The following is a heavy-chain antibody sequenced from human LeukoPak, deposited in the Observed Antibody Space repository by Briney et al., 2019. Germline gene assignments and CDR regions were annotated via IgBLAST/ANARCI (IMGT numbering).Heavy chain of an antibody. D-gene: IGHD5-24*01. CDR2: IKQDGREK. CDR3: AREVEMATIIYFDY. Sequence: GGALRLSCAASGFTFSSYWMSWVRQAPGKGLERVANIKQDGREKYYVDTVKGRFTISRDNAKNSLYLQMTSLRAEDTAVYYCAREVEMATIIYFDYWGQGTLVTVSS. J-gene: IGHJ4*02. V-gene: IGHV3-7*01. CDR1: GFTFSSYW.